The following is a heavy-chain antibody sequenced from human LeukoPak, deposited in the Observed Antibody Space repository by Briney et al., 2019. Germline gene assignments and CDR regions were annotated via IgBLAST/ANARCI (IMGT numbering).Heavy chain of an antibody. D-gene: IGHD3-22*01. J-gene: IGHJ3*02. V-gene: IGHV1-2*02. CDR1: GYTFTGYY. CDR2: INPNSGAT. Sequence: ASVKVPCKASGYTFTGYYMHWVRQAPGQRLEWMGWINPNSGATKYAQKFQGRVTMTRDTSISTAYMELSRLTSDDTAVYYCARGEYVISGYRNDAFDIWGQGTMVTVSS. CDR3: ARGEYVISGYRNDAFDI.